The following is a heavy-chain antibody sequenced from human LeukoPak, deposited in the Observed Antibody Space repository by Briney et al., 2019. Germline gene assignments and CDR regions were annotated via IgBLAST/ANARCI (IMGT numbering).Heavy chain of an antibody. CDR1: GGTFSSYA. D-gene: IGHD3-9*01. V-gene: IGHV1-69*04. CDR2: IIPILGIA. Sequence: GASVKVSYKASGGTFSSYAISWVRQAPGQGLEWMGRIIPILGIANYAQKFQGRVTITADKSTSTAYMELSSLRSEDTAVYYCARPAPDDILTGPFDYWGQGTLVTVSS. J-gene: IGHJ4*02. CDR3: ARPAPDDILTGPFDY.